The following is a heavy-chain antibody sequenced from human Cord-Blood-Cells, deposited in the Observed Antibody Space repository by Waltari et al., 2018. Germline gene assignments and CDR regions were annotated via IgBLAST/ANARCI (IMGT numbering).Heavy chain of an antibody. CDR3: ARPAMVRGVITPLDGAFDI. CDR2: IYPGDSDT. J-gene: IGHJ3*02. V-gene: IGHV5-51*01. CDR1: GYSFTSYW. D-gene: IGHD3-10*01. Sequence: EVQLVQSGAEVKKPGESLKISCKGSGYSFTSYWIGWVRQMPGKGLEWMGIIYPGDSDTRYSPSFQGQVTISADKSISTAYLQWSSLKASDTAMYYCARPAMVRGVITPLDGAFDIWGQGTMVTVSS.